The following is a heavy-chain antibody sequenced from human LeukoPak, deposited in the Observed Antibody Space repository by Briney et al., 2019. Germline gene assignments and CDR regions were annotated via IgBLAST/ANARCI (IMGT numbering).Heavy chain of an antibody. J-gene: IGHJ2*01. CDR3: ARDLGLSGSYPYWYFDL. D-gene: IGHD1-26*01. CDR2: INPSGGST. V-gene: IGHV1-46*01. Sequence: ASVKVSCKASGYTFTSYYMHWVRQAPGQGLEWMGIINPSGGSTSYAQKFQGRVTMTRDTSTSTVYMELSSLRSEDTAVYYCARDLGLSGSYPYWYFDLWGRGTLVTVSS. CDR1: GYTFTSYY.